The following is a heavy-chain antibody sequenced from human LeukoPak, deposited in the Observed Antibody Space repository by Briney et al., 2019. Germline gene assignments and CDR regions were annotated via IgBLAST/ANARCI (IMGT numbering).Heavy chain of an antibody. CDR2: IYYSGST. D-gene: IGHD3-9*01. J-gene: IGHJ3*02. Sequence: SETLSLTCTVSGGSISSSSYYWGWIRQPPGKGLEWIGSIYYSGSTYYNPSLKSLVTISVDTSKNQFSLKLSSVTAADTAVYYCASGLRYFDWLPSRSAAFDIWGQGTMVTVSS. CDR1: GGSISSSSYY. V-gene: IGHV4-39*07. CDR3: ASGLRYFDWLPSRSAAFDI.